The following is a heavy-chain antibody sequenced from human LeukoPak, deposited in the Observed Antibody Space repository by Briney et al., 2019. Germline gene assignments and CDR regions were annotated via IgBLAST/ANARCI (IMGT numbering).Heavy chain of an antibody. D-gene: IGHD3-9*01. J-gene: IGHJ4*02. CDR3: ARGGGAYDILTGYFDY. V-gene: IGHV1-2*06. CDR1: GYTFTGYY. Sequence: ASVKVSCKASGYTFTGYYMHWVRQAPGQGLEWMGRITPNSGGTNYAQKFQGRVTMTRGTSISTAYMELSRLRSDDTAVYYCARGGGAYDILTGYFDYWGQGTLVTVSS. CDR2: ITPNSGGT.